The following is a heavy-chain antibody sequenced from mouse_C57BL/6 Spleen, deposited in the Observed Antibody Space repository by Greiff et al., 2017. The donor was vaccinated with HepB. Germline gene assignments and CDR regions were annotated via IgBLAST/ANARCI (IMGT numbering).Heavy chain of an antibody. CDR3: ARDGYGFAY. CDR2: INPSTGGT. D-gene: IGHD2-2*01. V-gene: IGHV1-42*01. CDR1: GYSFTGYY. J-gene: IGHJ3*01. Sequence: VQLQQSGPELVKPGASVKISCKASGYSFTGYYMNWVKQSPEKSLEWIGEINPSTGGTTYNQKFKAKATLTVDKSSSTAYMQLKSLTSEDSAVYYCARDGYGFAYWGQGTLVTVSA.